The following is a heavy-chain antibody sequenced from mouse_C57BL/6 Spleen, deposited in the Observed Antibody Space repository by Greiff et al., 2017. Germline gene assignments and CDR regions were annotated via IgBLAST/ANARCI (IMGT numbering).Heavy chain of an antibody. CDR2: ISDGGSYT. Sequence: EVKLVESGGGLVKPGGSLKLSCAASGFTFSSYAMSWVRQTPEKRLEWVATISDGGSYTYYPDNVKGRFTISRDNAKNNLYLQMSHLKSEDTAMYYCARADDYDRYFDVWGTGTTVTVSS. CDR3: ARADDYDRYFDV. D-gene: IGHD2-4*01. V-gene: IGHV5-4*03. J-gene: IGHJ1*03. CDR1: GFTFSSYA.